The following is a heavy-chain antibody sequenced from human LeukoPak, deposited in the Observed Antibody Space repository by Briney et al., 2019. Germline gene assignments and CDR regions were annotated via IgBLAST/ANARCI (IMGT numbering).Heavy chain of an antibody. CDR1: GYTFSNYY. V-gene: IGHV1-46*01. CDR3: ARDHFDSSGYHYLLGYFEH. CDR2: IKPSGGGT. J-gene: IGHJ1*01. D-gene: IGHD3-22*01. Sequence: ASVKVSCKASGYTFSNYYVHWVRQAPGQGLEWMGIIKPSGGGTSYALKFQGRVTLTRDTSTSTAYMELSGLRSEDTAVYYCARDHFDSSGYHYLLGYFEHWGQGTLVTVSS.